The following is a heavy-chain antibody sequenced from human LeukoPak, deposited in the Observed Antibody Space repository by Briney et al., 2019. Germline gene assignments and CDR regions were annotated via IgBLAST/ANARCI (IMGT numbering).Heavy chain of an antibody. CDR2: IYTSGST. V-gene: IGHV4-61*02. J-gene: IGHJ4*02. Sequence: PSETLSLTCTVSGGSISSGSYYWSWIRQPAGKGLEWIGRIYTSGSTNYNPPLKSRVTISVDTSKKKFSLKLSSVTAADTAVYYCARDGEYCTNGVCYRHLFDYWGQGTLVTVSS. D-gene: IGHD2-8*01. CDR3: ARDGEYCTNGVCYRHLFDY. CDR1: GGSISSGSYY.